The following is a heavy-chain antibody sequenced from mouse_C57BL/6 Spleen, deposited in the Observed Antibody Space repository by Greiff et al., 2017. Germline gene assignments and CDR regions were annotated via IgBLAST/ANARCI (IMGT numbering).Heavy chain of an antibody. V-gene: IGHV5-4*01. J-gene: IGHJ1*03. CDR3: ARDDYGSSYGYFDV. Sequence: EVQGVESGGGLVKPGGSLKLSCAASGFTFSSYAMSWVRQTPEKRLEWVATISDGGSYTYYPDNVKGRFTISRDNAKNNLYLQMSHLKSEDTAMYYCARDDYGSSYGYFDVWGTGTTVTVST. CDR2: ISDGGSYT. CDR1: GFTFSSYA. D-gene: IGHD1-1*01.